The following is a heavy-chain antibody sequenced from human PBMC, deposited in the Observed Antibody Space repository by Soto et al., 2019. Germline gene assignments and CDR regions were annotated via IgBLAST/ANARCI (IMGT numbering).Heavy chain of an antibody. CDR1: GFTFSSCA. CDR3: AKDPDYYDSSGYGYFDY. CDR2: ISGSGGST. Sequence: PGGSLRLSCAASGFTFSSCAMSWVRQAPGKGLEWVSAISGSGGSTYYADSVKGRFTISRDNSKNTLYLQMNSLRAEDTAVYYCAKDPDYYDSSGYGYFDYWGQGTLVTVSS. D-gene: IGHD3-22*01. J-gene: IGHJ4*02. V-gene: IGHV3-23*01.